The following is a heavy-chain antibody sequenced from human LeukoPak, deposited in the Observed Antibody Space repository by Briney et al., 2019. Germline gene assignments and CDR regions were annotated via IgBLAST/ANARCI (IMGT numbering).Heavy chain of an antibody. Sequence: SETLSLTCTVSGGSISSDYWSWIRQPPGKGLEWIGYIFYSRTTSYNPSLQSRVTISVDTSKNQFSLKLSSVTAADTAVYYCARHVTYYGMAVWGQGTTVTVSS. CDR2: IFYSRTT. J-gene: IGHJ6*02. D-gene: IGHD5-18*01. CDR1: GGSISSDY. CDR3: ARHVTYYGMAV. V-gene: IGHV4-59*08.